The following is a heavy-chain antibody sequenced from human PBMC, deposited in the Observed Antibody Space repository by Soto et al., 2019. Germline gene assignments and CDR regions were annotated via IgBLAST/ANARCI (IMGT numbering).Heavy chain of an antibody. CDR2: IIPILGIA. V-gene: IGHV1-69*02. D-gene: IGHD3-10*01. CDR1: GGTFSSYT. J-gene: IGHJ6*02. CDR3: ASLMSSGYYYGMDV. Sequence: QVQLVQSGAEVKKPGSSVKVSCKASGGTFSSYTISWVRQAPGQVLEWMGRIIPILGIANYAQKFQGRVTTTADNSTNTAYTELSSLRSEDTAVYYCASLMSSGYYYGMDVWGQGTTVTVSS.